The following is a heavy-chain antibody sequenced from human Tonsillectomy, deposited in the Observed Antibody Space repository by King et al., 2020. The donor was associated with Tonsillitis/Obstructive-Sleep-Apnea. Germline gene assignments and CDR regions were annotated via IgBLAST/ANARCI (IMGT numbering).Heavy chain of an antibody. Sequence: QLQESGPGLVKPSETLSLTCTVSGGSISSSSYYWGWIRQPPGKGLEWIGSIYYSGSTYYNPSLKSRVTISVDTSKNQFSLKLSSVTAADTAVYHCARRRGRGASGNFDYWGQGTLVTVSS. D-gene: IGHD2-15*01. CDR1: GGSISSSSYY. J-gene: IGHJ4*02. CDR2: IYYSGST. V-gene: IGHV4-39*01. CDR3: ARRRGRGASGNFDY.